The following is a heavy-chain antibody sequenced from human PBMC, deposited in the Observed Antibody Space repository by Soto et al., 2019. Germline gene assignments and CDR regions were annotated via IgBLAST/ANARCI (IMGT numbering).Heavy chain of an antibody. D-gene: IGHD6-19*01. Sequence: GGSLRLSCAASGFTFNNYAVNWVRQAPGKGLEWVSGISWSAGRTYYSDSVKGRFTISRDNAKNSVSLQMNNLTAEDTAVYYCTREDSIIIPAVADFWGQGTLVTV. V-gene: IGHV3-23*01. CDR3: TREDSIIIPAVADF. J-gene: IGHJ4*02. CDR2: ISWSAGRT. CDR1: GFTFNNYA.